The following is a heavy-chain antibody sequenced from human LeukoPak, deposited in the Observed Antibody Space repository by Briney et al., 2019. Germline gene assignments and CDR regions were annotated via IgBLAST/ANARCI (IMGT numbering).Heavy chain of an antibody. D-gene: IGHD5-12*01. CDR3: AGPVGGGYDKPTDSANDDYYGMDV. J-gene: IGHJ6*02. CDR2: IYHSGST. V-gene: IGHV4-4*02. Sequence: SGTLSLTCAVSGGSISSSNWWSWVRQPPGKGLEWIGEIYHSGSTNYNPSLKSRVIISVDKSKNQFSLKLSSVTAADTAVYYCAGPVGGGYDKPTDSANDDYYGMDVWGQGTTVTVSS. CDR1: GGSISSSNW.